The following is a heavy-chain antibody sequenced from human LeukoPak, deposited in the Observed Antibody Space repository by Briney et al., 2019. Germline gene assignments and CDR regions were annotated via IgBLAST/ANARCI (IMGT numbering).Heavy chain of an antibody. CDR2: INHSGST. D-gene: IGHD5-18*01. CDR3: ATADTAMVGFDY. Sequence: SETLSLTCAVYGGSFRGYYWSWLRQPPGKGLEWIGEINHSGSTNYNPSLKSRVTISVDTSKNQFSLKLSSVTAADTAVYYCATADTAMVGFDYWGQGTLVTVSS. J-gene: IGHJ4*02. CDR1: GGSFRGYY. V-gene: IGHV4-34*01.